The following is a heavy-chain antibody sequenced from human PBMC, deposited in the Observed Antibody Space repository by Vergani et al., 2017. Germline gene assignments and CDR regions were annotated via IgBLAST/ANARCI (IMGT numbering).Heavy chain of an antibody. J-gene: IGHJ4*02. CDR2: IRSKNDGGTA. CDR1: GITFKNAW. D-gene: IGHD1-14*01. CDR3: AKEGRSGITPFVAD. V-gene: IGHV3-15*01. Sequence: EVHLEESGGGLVQPGGSLRLSCVVSGITFKNAWINWVRQAPGKGLEWIGRIRSKNDGGTADYADSLKGRFTISRDNSKNSVYLQMNSLRAEDTAVYYCAKEGRSGITPFVADWGQGTLVTVSS.